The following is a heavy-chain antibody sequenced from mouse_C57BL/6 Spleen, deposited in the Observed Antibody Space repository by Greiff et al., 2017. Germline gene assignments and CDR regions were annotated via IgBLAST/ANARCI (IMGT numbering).Heavy chain of an antibody. D-gene: IGHD1-1*01. CDR3: AGRDYGSSPFAY. J-gene: IGHJ3*01. CDR2: INPGSGGT. V-gene: IGHV1-54*01. CDR1: GYAFTNYL. Sequence: VQLQQSGAELVRPGTSVKVSCKASGYAFTNYLIEWVKQRPGQGLEWIGVINPGSGGTNYNEKFKGKATLTADKSSSTAYMQLSSLTSEDSAVYFCAGRDYGSSPFAYWGQGTLVTVSA.